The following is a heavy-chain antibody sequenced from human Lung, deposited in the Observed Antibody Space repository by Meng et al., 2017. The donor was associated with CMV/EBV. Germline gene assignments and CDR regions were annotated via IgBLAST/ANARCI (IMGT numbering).Heavy chain of an antibody. CDR1: GFIFSSYS. J-gene: IGHJ4*02. Sequence: GGSLRLSCAASGFIFSSYSLNWVRQAPGKGLEWVSSISSRSRFIEYADSVKGRFTVSRDNAKNSLYLQLNSLRVEDTAIYYCARGGYGTGPRLMDDWGQGTXVTVSS. CDR3: ARGGYGTGPRLMDD. D-gene: IGHD3-10*01. CDR2: ISSRSRFI. V-gene: IGHV3-21*01.